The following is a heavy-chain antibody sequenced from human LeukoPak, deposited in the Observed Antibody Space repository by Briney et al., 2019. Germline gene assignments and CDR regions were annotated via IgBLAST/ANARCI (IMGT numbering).Heavy chain of an antibody. V-gene: IGHV3-21*01. Sequence: GGSLRLSCAASGFTFSNYIMNWVRQAPGKGLEWVSSISSSSSRYIYYADSVKGRFTISRDNAKNSLYLQMNSLRAEDTAVYYCARGRSGYSSDYFDYWGQGTLVTVSS. CDR1: GFTFSNYI. J-gene: IGHJ4*02. D-gene: IGHD3-3*01. CDR3: ARGRSGYSSDYFDY. CDR2: ISSSSSRYI.